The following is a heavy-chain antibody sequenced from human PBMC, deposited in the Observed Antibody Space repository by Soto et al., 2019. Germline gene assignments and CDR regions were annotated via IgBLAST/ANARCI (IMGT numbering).Heavy chain of an antibody. CDR3: ARDYCSGGSCYSSRRGYYYYYMDV. Sequence: ASVTVSCKDSVYTLNELSIHWVRQAPGQGLEWMGWISAYNGNTNYAQKLQGRVTMTTDTSTSTAYMELRSLRSDDTAVYYCARDYCSGGSCYSSRRGYYYYYMDVWGKGTTVTVSS. CDR2: ISAYNGNT. J-gene: IGHJ6*03. V-gene: IGHV1-18*01. CDR1: VYTLNELS. D-gene: IGHD2-15*01.